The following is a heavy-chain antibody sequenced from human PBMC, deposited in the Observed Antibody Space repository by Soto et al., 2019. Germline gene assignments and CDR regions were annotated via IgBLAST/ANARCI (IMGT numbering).Heavy chain of an antibody. CDR3: ARAFGYSGYDYGNNWSDP. J-gene: IGHJ5*02. Sequence: SETLSLTCTFSCGSISSGGYYWSWIRQHPGKGLEWIGYIYYSGSTYYNPSLKSRVTISVDTSKNRFSLKLSSVTAADTAVYYCARAFGYSGYDYGNNWSDPWGQGTLVTVSS. D-gene: IGHD5-12*01. CDR2: IYYSGST. V-gene: IGHV4-31*03. CDR1: CGSISSGGYY.